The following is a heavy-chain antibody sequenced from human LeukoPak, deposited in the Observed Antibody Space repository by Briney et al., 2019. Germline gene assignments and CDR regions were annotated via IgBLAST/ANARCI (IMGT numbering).Heavy chain of an antibody. D-gene: IGHD3-10*01. J-gene: IGHJ5*02. CDR3: ARCTDGDWFDP. Sequence: GGSLRLSCAASGFTVSNNYMNWVRQAPGKGLEWVSYIMSSSSTIYFADSVKGRFTISRDKAKNSLYLQMNSLREEDTAVYYCARCTDGDWFDPWGQGTMVTAS. CDR1: GFTVSNNY. V-gene: IGHV3-48*02. CDR2: IMSSSSTI.